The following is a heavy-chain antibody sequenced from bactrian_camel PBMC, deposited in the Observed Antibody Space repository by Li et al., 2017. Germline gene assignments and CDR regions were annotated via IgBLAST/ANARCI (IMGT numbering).Heavy chain of an antibody. V-gene: IGHV3S53*01. CDR2: IYPEANLR. CDR3: AADLFSLASPWNVGRYRY. Sequence: QLVESGGGSVQAAGSLRLSCVASGSNRYRTECMAWFRQAPGQKREGVAVIYPEANLRVYDDAVQGRFTISHDNVENTVYLQMNNLIPEDSGTYICAADLFSLASPWNVGRYRYWGQGTQVTVS. CDR1: GSNRYRTEC. J-gene: IGHJ4*01. D-gene: IGHD5*01.